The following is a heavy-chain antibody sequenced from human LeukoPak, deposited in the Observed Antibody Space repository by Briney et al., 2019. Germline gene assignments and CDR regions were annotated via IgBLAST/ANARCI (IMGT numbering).Heavy chain of an antibody. V-gene: IGHV3-23*01. CDR3: ARAPPVGYDLLYYFDY. J-gene: IGHJ4*02. CDR1: GFTFSSYA. D-gene: IGHD5-12*01. Sequence: GGSLRLSCAASGFTFSSYAMSWVRQAPGKGLEWVSAISGSGGSTYYADSVKGRCTISRDNSTNTLYLQMNSLRAEDTAVYYCARAPPVGYDLLYYFDYWGQGTLVTVSS. CDR2: ISGSGGST.